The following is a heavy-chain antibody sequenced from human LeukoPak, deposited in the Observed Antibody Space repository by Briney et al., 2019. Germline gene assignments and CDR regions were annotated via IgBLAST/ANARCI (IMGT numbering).Heavy chain of an antibody. D-gene: IGHD3-22*01. J-gene: IGHJ4*02. CDR1: GFTVSINY. CDR3: ARNLYYYDSSGYYYY. CDR2: IYTGGST. V-gene: IGHV3-66*01. Sequence: LGGSLRLSCAASGFTVSINYMSWVRQAPGKGLEWVSAIYTGGSTYYAGSVKGRFTISRDNSKNTLYLQMNSLRAEDTAVYYCARNLYYYDSSGYYYYWGQGTLVTVSS.